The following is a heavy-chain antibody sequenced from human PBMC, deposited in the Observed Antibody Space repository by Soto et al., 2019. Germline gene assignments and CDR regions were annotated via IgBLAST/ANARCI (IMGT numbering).Heavy chain of an antibody. CDR1: GFTFSSFG. Sequence: QVQLVESGGGVIQPGRSLRLTCAASGFTFSSFGMHWVRQAPGKGLEWVAVIWHDGRSKYYADFVKGRFTISRDNSKNTLYLQMNSLRAEDTAVYYCASSSPALDYWGQGTLVTVSS. J-gene: IGHJ4*02. CDR2: IWHDGRSK. CDR3: ASSSPALDY. V-gene: IGHV3-33*01. D-gene: IGHD2-2*01.